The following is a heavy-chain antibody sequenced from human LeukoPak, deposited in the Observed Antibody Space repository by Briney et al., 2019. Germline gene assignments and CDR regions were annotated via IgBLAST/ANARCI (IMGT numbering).Heavy chain of an antibody. CDR3: ARTISGWYYFDY. CDR1: GGSISSYY. Sequence: TPSETLSLTCTVSGGSISSYYWSWIRQPPGKALEWIGYIYYSGSTNYNPSLKSRVTISVDTSKNQFSLKLSSVTAADTAVFYCARTISGWYYFDYWGQGTLVTVSS. D-gene: IGHD6-13*01. CDR2: IYYSGST. J-gene: IGHJ4*02. V-gene: IGHV4-59*08.